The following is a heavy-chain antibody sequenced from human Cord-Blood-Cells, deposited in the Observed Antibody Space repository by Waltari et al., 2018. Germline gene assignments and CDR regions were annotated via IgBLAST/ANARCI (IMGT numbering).Heavy chain of an antibody. D-gene: IGHD7-27*01. CDR3: AREGPTTGDDAFDI. J-gene: IGHJ3*02. CDR1: GGTFSSYA. CDR2: SIPILGIA. Sequence: QVQLVQSGAEVKKPGSSVKVSCKASGGTFSSYAISWVRQAPGQGLEWMGRSIPILGIANYAQKFQGRVTITADKSTSTAYMELSSLRSEDTAVYYCAREGPTTGDDAFDIWGQGTMVTVSS. V-gene: IGHV1-69*09.